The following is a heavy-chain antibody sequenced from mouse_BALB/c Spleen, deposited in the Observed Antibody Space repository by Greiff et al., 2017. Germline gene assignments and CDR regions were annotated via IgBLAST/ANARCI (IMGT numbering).Heavy chain of an antibody. CDR3: ARVGYYGNYKFAY. J-gene: IGHJ3*01. CDR1: GFSLTSYG. CDR2: IWAGGST. V-gene: IGHV2-9*02. Sequence: VKLMESGPGLVAPSQSLSITCTVSGFSLTSYGVHWVRQPPGKGLEWLGVIWAGGSTNYNSALMSRLSISKDNSKSQVFLKMNSLQTDDTAMYYCARVGYYGNYKFAYWGQGTLVTVSA. D-gene: IGHD2-1*01.